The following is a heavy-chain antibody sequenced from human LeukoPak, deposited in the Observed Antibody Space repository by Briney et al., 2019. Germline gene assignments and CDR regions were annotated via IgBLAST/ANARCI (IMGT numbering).Heavy chain of an antibody. J-gene: IGHJ4*02. CDR3: ARSGSGSYFDY. V-gene: IGHV3-11*06. CDR2: ISSSSSHT. CDR1: GFTLSDYY. Sequence: GGSLRLSCAASGFTLSDYYMSWIRQAPGKGLEWVSYISSSSSHTNYADSVKGRFTISRDNAKNSLYLQMNSLRAEDTAVYYCARSGSGSYFDYWGQGTLVTVSS. D-gene: IGHD3-10*01.